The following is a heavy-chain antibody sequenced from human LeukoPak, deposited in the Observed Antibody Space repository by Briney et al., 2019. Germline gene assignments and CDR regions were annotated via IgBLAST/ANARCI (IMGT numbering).Heavy chain of an antibody. J-gene: IGHJ4*02. Sequence: GESLKISCKESRYSFTSYWIARVRQMPRKGLWWRGIIYPGDYETRYCTSFQGQVTISADKFNTNAFLQWSRLRASDNGIYYCARLKVRDQQLDHFDSWGQGTLVTVSS. D-gene: IGHD6-13*01. V-gene: IGHV5-51*01. CDR2: IYPGDYET. CDR1: RYSFTSYW. CDR3: ARLKVRDQQLDHFDS.